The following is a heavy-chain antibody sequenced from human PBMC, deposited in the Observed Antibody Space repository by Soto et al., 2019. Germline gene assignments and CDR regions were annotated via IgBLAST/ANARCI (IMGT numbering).Heavy chain of an antibody. CDR3: ARVVTFRIFGVVTSLGMDV. CDR1: GGSISSGNYY. D-gene: IGHD3-3*01. J-gene: IGHJ6*02. V-gene: IGHV4-31*03. Sequence: SETLSLTCTVSGGSISSGNYYWSWIRQHPGKGLEWIGYIYYSGSTSYNPSLKSRVTISVDTSKNHFSLKLSSVTAADTAVYYCARVVTFRIFGVVTSLGMDVWGQGTTVTVSS. CDR2: IYYSGST.